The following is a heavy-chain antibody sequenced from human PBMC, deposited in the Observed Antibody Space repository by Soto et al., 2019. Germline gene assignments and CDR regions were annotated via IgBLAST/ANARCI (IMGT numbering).Heavy chain of an antibody. CDR3: AKGSIEYSASVDN. CDR2: ISARGGSS. Sequence: EVQLLESGGGLVQPGGSLRLSCVASGFSFSSYAMVWVRQAPGKGLDWVSVISARGGSSYFADTVKGRFTISRDNSKNLLSLEMNSLRAEDTAIYFCAKGSIEYSASVDNWGQGTLVLVSS. D-gene: IGHD5-12*01. CDR1: GFSFSSYA. V-gene: IGHV3-23*01. J-gene: IGHJ4*02.